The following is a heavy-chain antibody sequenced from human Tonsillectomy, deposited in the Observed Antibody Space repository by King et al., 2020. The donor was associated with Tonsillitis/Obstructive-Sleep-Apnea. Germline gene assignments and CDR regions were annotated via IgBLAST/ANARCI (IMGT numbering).Heavy chain of an antibody. V-gene: IGHV3-43*02. J-gene: IGHJ3*01. D-gene: IGHD2-21*01. Sequence: VQLVESGGGVVQTGGSLRLSCADSGFTFEDYAMHWVRQAPGKGLGWVSLISGDGSSTYYADSVKGRFTISRDKSKNSLYLQMNSLRTEDTALYYCAKDIKYCGGDCYTLGVFDVWGQGTMVTVSS. CDR1: GFTFEDYA. CDR2: ISGDGSST. CDR3: AKDIKYCGGDCYTLGVFDV.